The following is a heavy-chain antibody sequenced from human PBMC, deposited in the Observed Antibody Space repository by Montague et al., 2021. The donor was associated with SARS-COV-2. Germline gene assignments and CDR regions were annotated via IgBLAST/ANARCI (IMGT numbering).Heavy chain of an antibody. CDR2: ISAYNGNP. J-gene: IGHJ4*02. CDR3: ARDRGDAAESVLDY. Sequence: SVKVSCKASGYNLNIYGISWVRQAPGQGLEWMGWISAYNGNPNYAQKLQGRVTMTTDTSTSAAYMGLRGLRSDDTAVYYCARDRGDAAESVLDYWGQGTLVTVSS. D-gene: IGHD6-13*01. V-gene: IGHV1-18*01. CDR1: GYNLNIYG.